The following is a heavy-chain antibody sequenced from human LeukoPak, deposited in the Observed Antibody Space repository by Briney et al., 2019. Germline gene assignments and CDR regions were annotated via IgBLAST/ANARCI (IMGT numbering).Heavy chain of an antibody. CDR3: ARAQSYGDYALYYYYYMDV. Sequence: ASVKVSCKASGYTFTGYYMHWVRQAPGQGLEWMGRINPNSGGTNYAQKFQGRVTMTRDTSISTASMELSRLRPDDTAVYYCARAQSYGDYALYYYYYMDVWGKGTTVTVSS. CDR2: INPNSGGT. J-gene: IGHJ6*03. CDR1: GYTFTGYY. D-gene: IGHD4-17*01. V-gene: IGHV1-2*06.